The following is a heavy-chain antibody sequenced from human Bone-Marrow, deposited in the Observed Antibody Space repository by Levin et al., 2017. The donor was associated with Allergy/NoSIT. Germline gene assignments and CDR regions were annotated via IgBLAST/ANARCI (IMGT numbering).Heavy chain of an antibody. Sequence: SETLSLTCAVSGYSITTGYFWGWVRQPPGKGLEWIGSMYHDGRNFYNASIKSRVTVSVDTSKNQFSLRLRSVTAADTAVYYCARTLDYYASGVVGFEIWGHGTMVTVSS. CDR1: GYSITTGYF. D-gene: IGHD3-10*01. J-gene: IGHJ3*02. CDR3: ARTLDYYASGVVGFEI. V-gene: IGHV4-38-2*01. CDR2: MYHDGRN.